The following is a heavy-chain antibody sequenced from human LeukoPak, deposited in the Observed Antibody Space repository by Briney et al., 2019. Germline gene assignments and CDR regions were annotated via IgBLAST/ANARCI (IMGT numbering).Heavy chain of an antibody. D-gene: IGHD1-26*01. CDR3: ARGREIHGASDTSLEDY. Sequence: GSVRVSCKTSGYTFTDYYMHWVRPAPGQGLEWMGWISPRGGDTSYAQKFQGRVTMTRATSINTVDMDLSGLTSDDTAVFYCARGREIHGASDTSLEDYWGQGTLGTVSS. J-gene: IGHJ4*02. CDR2: ISPRGGDT. V-gene: IGHV1-2*02. CDR1: GYTFTDYY.